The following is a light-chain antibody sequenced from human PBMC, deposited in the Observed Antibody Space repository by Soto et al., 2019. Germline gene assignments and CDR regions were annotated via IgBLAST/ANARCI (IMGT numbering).Light chain of an antibody. V-gene: IGKV1-5*01. CDR1: QSISSW. CDR2: DAS. CDR3: QQYNSYRT. Sequence: DIQMTQSPSTLYASVEDRVTITCRASQSISSWLAWYQQKPGKAPKLLIYDASSLESGIPSRLSDSGSGAEFNLTISSLRPDDCATYYCQQYNSYRTFGQGTKMAFK. J-gene: IGKJ1*01.